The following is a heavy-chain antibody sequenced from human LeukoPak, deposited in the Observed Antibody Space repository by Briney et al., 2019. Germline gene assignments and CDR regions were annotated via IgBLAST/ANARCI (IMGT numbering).Heavy chain of an antibody. CDR1: GFILSSYS. CDR2: ISSSSNYI. D-gene: IGHD6-13*01. V-gene: IGHV3-21*01. J-gene: IGHJ4*02. CDR3: ARAPTSEQQLHFDY. Sequence: KPGGSLRLSCTASGFILSSYSMNCIRQAPGKGLEWVSSISSSSNYIYYADSVKGRFTTSRDNAKNSLFLQMNSLRTEDTAVYYCARAPTSEQQLHFDYWGQGTLVTVSS.